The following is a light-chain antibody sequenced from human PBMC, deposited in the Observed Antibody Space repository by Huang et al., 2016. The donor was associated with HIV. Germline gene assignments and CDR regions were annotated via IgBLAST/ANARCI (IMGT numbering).Light chain of an antibody. V-gene: IGKV1D-13*01. CDR1: QGISIA. CDR3: QQFNKYLT. Sequence: AIQLTQSPSSLSASVGEKVTITCRARQGISIALAWYQQKPGKAPKLLIYDASSLESGVPSRFSGSGSGTDFTLTISSLQPEDFATYYCQQFNKYLTFGQGTRLEIK. CDR2: DAS. J-gene: IGKJ5*01.